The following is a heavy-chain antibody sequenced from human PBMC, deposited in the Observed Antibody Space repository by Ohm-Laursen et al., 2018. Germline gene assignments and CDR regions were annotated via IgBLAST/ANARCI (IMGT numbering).Heavy chain of an antibody. J-gene: IGHJ4*02. D-gene: IGHD2-21*02. CDR1: GFTFDDYA. CDR3: AKVFKRCGGDCPYYFDY. Sequence: SLRLSCTASGFTFDDYAMHWVRQAPGKGLEWVSGISWNSGSIGYADSVKGRFTISRDNSKNTPYLQMNSLRAEDTAVYYCAKVFKRCGGDCPYYFDYWGQGTLVTVSS. CDR2: ISWNSGSI. V-gene: IGHV3-9*01.